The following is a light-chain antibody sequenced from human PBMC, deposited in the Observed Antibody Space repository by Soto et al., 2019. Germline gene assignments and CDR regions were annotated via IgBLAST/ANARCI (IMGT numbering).Light chain of an antibody. J-gene: IGKJ2*01. Sequence: EIVLTQSPGTLSLSPGERATLSCRASQSVSGSSLAWYKLKPGQAPRLLISGASSRATGVPDRFSGSESGTDFTFIISRLEPEDFGMYYCHQYGSFPHTFGQGTELETK. CDR3: HQYGSFPHT. CDR1: QSVSGSS. V-gene: IGKV3-20*01. CDR2: GAS.